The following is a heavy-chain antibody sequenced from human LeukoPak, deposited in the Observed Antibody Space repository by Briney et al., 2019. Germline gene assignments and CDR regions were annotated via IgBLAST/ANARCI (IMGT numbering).Heavy chain of an antibody. V-gene: IGHV4-34*01. J-gene: IGHJ4*02. CDR3: ARVRGGRGYSYGHFDY. CDR1: GGSFSGYY. CDR2: INHSGST. Sequence: PSETLSLTCAVYGGSFSGYYWSWIRQPPGKGLEWIGEINHSGSTNYNPSLKSRVTISVDTSKNQFSLKLSSVTAADTAVYYCARVRGGRGYSYGHFDYWGQGTLVTVSS. D-gene: IGHD5-18*01.